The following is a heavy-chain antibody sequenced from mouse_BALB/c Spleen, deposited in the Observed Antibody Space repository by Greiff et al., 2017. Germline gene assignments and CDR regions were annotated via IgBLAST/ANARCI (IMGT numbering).Heavy chain of an antibody. Sequence: EVQLQQSGAELVRSGASVKLSCTASGFNIKDYYMHWVKQRPEQGLEWIGWIDPENGDTEYAPKFQGKATMTADTSSNTAYLQLSSLTSEDTAVYYCNARGLYYGNYGRYFDVWGAGTTVTVSS. CDR2: IDPENGDT. J-gene: IGHJ1*01. CDR1: GFNIKDYY. CDR3: NARGLYYGNYGRYFDV. D-gene: IGHD2-1*01. V-gene: IGHV14-4*02.